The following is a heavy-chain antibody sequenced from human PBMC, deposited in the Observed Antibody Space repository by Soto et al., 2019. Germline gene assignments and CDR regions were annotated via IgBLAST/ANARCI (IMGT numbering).Heavy chain of an antibody. J-gene: IGHJ5*02. CDR3: ARLELYGSGSSQYPNWFDP. Sequence: ETLSLTCTVSGGSISSYYWSWIRQPPGKGLEWIGYIYYSGSTNYNPSLKSRVTISVDTSKNQFSLKLSSVTAADTAVYYCARLELYGSGSSQYPNWFDPWGQGTLVTVSS. V-gene: IGHV4-59*08. D-gene: IGHD3-10*01. CDR1: GGSISSYY. CDR2: IYYSGST.